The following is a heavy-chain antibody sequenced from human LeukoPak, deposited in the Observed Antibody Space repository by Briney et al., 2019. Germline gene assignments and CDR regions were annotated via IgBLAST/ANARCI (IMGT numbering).Heavy chain of an antibody. CDR3: ARNKFLCSSGSCYPSYYYYYMDV. J-gene: IGHJ6*03. V-gene: IGHV1-8*03. CDR1: GYTFTSYD. D-gene: IGHD2-15*01. Sequence: ASVKVSCKASGYTFTSYDINWVRQATGQGLGWMGWMNPNSGNTGYAQKFQGRVTITRNTSISTAYMELSSLRSEDTAVYYCARNKFLCSSGSCYPSYYYYYMDVWGKGTTVTVSS. CDR2: MNPNSGNT.